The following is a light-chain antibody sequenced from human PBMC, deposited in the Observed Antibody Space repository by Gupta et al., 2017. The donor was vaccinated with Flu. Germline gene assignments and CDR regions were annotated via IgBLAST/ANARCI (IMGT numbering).Light chain of an antibody. J-gene: IGLJ3*02. Sequence: GTSSDVGGYNYFYRYQQQPGKALKIRIHEDSKRPSGVPDRFSGSKSGNTASLTVSGLQDEAEADYDCRQYAGSREVFGGGTKLTVL. CDR2: EDS. CDR3: RQYAGSREV. CDR1: SSDVGGYNY. V-gene: IGLV2-8*01.